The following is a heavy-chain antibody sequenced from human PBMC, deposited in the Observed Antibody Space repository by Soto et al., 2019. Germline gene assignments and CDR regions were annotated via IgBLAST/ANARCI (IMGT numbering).Heavy chain of an antibody. Sequence: EVQLLESGGGLVQPGGSLRLSCEASGFTFSTYWMHWVRQAPGKGLVWVSRINSDGSSTNYADSVKGRVTISRDNAKNTLYLQMNSMRAEDTAVYYCVRDFDYWGQGTLVPVSS. V-gene: IGHV3-74*01. CDR1: GFTFSTYW. CDR2: INSDGSST. CDR3: VRDFDY. J-gene: IGHJ4*02.